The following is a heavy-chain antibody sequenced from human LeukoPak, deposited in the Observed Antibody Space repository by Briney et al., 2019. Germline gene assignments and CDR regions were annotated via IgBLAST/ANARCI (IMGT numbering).Heavy chain of an antibody. CDR3: ARAVGGSCYDY. CDR2: ISAYNGNT. Sequence: GASVKVSCKASGYTFIVYHMHWVRQAPGQGLEWMGWISAYNGNTNYAQKLQGRVTMTTDTSTSTAYMELRSLRSDDTAVYYCARAVGGSCYDYWGQGTLVTVSS. CDR1: GYTFIVYH. V-gene: IGHV1-18*04. J-gene: IGHJ4*02. D-gene: IGHD2-15*01.